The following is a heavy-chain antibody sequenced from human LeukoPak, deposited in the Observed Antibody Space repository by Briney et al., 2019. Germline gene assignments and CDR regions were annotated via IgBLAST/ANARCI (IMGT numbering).Heavy chain of an antibody. CDR1: GFTFSSSW. V-gene: IGHV3-7*01. CDR3: LASADVG. Sequence: GGSLRLSCAASGFTFSSSWMSWVRQAPGKGLEWVANIKQDGSEKYYVDSVKGRFTISRDNAKNSLYLQMNSLRAEDTAVYYCLASADVGWGQGTLVTVSS. D-gene: IGHD2-2*01. J-gene: IGHJ4*02. CDR2: IKQDGSEK.